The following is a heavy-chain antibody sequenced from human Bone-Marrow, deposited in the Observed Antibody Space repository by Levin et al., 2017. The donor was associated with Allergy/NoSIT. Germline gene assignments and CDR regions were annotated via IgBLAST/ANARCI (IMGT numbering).Heavy chain of an antibody. V-gene: IGHV1-24*01. CDR1: GYSLSRLS. CDR2: FDFEDDKP. Sequence: ASVKVSCKVSGYSLSRLSMNWVRQAPGKGLEWMGGFDFEDDKPIYAQKFQGRVTVTEDTSTDTAYMEVRRLTSEDTAVYYCATDPSINDGMDAWGQGTTVIVSS. J-gene: IGHJ6*02. D-gene: IGHD3-3*02. CDR3: ATDPSINDGMDA.